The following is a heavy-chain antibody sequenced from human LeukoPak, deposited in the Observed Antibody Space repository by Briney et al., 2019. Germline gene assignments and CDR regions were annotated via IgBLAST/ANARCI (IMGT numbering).Heavy chain of an antibody. CDR1: GYTFTSYG. CDR3: ARGYYYDSSGYHL. D-gene: IGHD3-22*01. V-gene: IGHV1-18*01. J-gene: IGHJ5*02. CDR2: ISPYNGHT. Sequence: ASVKVSCRVSGYTFTSYGISWVRQAPGQGLEWMGWISPYNGHTNYAQPFQGRVTMTTDTSTSTAYMELRSLRSDDTAVYYCARGYYYDSSGYHLWGQGTLVTVSS.